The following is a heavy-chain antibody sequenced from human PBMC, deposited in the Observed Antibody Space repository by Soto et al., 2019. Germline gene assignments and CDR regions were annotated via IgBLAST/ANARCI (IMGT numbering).Heavy chain of an antibody. CDR1: GYTFTSYG. CDR2: ISAYYGNT. V-gene: IGHV1-18*01. J-gene: IGHJ4*02. D-gene: IGHD3-10*01. CDR3: ASGWFGEFVYQFDY. Sequence: QVQLVQSGAEVKKPGASVKVSCKPSGYTFTSYGITWVRQAPGQGLEWMGWISAYYGNTNYAQKFQGRVNMTTDPSTSTADMELGSLGSDDTAVYYCASGWFGEFVYQFDYWGQGTLVTVSS.